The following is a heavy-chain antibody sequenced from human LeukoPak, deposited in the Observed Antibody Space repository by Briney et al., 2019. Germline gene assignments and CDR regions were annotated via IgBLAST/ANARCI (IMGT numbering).Heavy chain of an antibody. CDR2: ISSSISTI. Sequence: GGSLRLSCAASGFTFSTYSIDWVRQAPGKGLEWISYISSSISTIDFADSVKGRFTISRDNAGNSVYLQMNSLRAEDTAVYYCARVHTSSYAADLWGQGTLVTVSS. CDR1: GFTFSTYS. V-gene: IGHV3-48*04. J-gene: IGHJ5*02. CDR3: ARVHTSSYAADL. D-gene: IGHD3-22*01.